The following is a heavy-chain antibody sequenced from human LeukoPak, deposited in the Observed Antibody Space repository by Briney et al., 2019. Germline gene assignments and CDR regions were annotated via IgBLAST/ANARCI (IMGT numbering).Heavy chain of an antibody. CDR1: GGTFSSYA. CDR3: AREFWSGYPHYYGMDV. CDR2: IIPIFGTA. D-gene: IGHD3-3*01. J-gene: IGHJ6*02. Sequence: PLASVKVSCKASGGTFSSYAISWVRQAPGQGLEWMGGIIPIFGTANYAQKFQGRVTITADESTSTAYMELSSLRSEDTAVYYCAREFWSGYPHYYGMDVWGQGTTVTVSS. V-gene: IGHV1-69*13.